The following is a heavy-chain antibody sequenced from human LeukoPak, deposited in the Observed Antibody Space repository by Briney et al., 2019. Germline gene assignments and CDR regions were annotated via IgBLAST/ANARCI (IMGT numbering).Heavy chain of an antibody. Sequence: ASVNVSCMASGYTFTSYDINWVRQATGKGLEGIGWMSLSSGNTGYAQKFQGRLTIARNTSISTAYMKLSSLTSEDTAVYYCARMNYYGSGSPNWFDPWGQGTPVTVSS. V-gene: IGHV1-8*03. CDR2: MSLSSGNT. CDR3: ARMNYYGSGSPNWFDP. CDR1: GYTFTSYD. J-gene: IGHJ5*02. D-gene: IGHD3-10*01.